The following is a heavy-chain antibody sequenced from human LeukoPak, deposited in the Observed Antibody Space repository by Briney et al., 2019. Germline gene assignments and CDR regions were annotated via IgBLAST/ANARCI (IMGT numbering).Heavy chain of an antibody. J-gene: IGHJ6*02. CDR1: GFTFNTYT. CDR2: IYSGGST. V-gene: IGHV3-53*01. CDR3: AREAPSYGMDV. Sequence: GGSLRLSCAASGFTFNTYTMNWVRQAPGKGLEWVSVIYSGGSTYYADSVKGRFTISRDNSKNTLYLQMNSLRAEDTAVYYCAREAPSYGMDVWGQGTTVTVSS.